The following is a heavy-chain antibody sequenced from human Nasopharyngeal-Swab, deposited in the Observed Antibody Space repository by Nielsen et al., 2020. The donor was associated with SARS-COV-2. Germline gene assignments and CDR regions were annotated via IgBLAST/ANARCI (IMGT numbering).Heavy chain of an antibody. CDR3: ARGGADCSSTSCYVSYYYYMDV. D-gene: IGHD2-2*01. CDR2: ISSSSSTI. J-gene: IGHJ6*03. Sequence: GESLKISCASSGFTFSSYLMSWVRQAPGKGLEWVSYISSSSSTIYYADSVKGRFTISRDNAKNSLYLQMNSLRAEDTAVYYCARGGADCSSTSCYVSYYYYMDVWGKGTTVTVSS. CDR1: GFTFSSYL. V-gene: IGHV3-48*01.